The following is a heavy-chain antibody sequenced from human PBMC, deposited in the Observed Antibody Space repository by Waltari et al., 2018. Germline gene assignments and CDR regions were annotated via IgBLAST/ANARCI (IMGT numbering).Heavy chain of an antibody. J-gene: IGHJ4*02. CDR3: AGEGQQLALRY. CDR2: IYYSSRN. D-gene: IGHD6-13*01. Sequence: QVQLQESGPGLVKPSETLSLTCTVSGGSISSYSWSWIRQPPGKGLEWIGYIYYSSRNNYNPSVKSRVNISVDTSKNQFSLKLSSVTAADTTVYYCAGEGQQLALRYWGQGTLVTVSS. V-gene: IGHV4-59*01. CDR1: GGSISSYS.